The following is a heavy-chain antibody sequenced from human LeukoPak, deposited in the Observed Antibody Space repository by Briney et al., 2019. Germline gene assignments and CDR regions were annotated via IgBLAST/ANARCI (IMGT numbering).Heavy chain of an antibody. D-gene: IGHD6-13*01. CDR3: AKAQDPIAAAGTSPFDY. Sequence: GGSPRLSCAASGFTFNSYAMSWVRQAPGKGLEWVSAISGSGGSTFYADSVKGRFTISRDNSKNTLSLQMNSLRAEDTAVYYCAKAQDPIAAAGTSPFDYWGQGTLVTVSS. V-gene: IGHV3-23*01. CDR1: GFTFNSYA. J-gene: IGHJ4*02. CDR2: ISGSGGST.